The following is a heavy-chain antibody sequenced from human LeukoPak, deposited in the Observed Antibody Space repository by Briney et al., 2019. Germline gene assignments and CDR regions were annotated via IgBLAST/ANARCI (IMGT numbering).Heavy chain of an antibody. Sequence: PGGSLRLSCAASGFIFSTYTMNWVRQAPGKGLEWVSSISSSGGSTYYADSVKGRFTISRDNSKNTLYLQVDSLRAEDTAVYYCAKDKEDGGFDCWGQGTLVTVSS. J-gene: IGHJ4*02. CDR2: ISSSGGST. CDR1: GFIFSTYT. CDR3: AKDKEDGGFDC. D-gene: IGHD3-10*01. V-gene: IGHV3-23*01.